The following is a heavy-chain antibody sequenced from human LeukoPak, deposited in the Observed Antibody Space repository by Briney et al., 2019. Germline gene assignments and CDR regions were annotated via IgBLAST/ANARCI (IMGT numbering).Heavy chain of an antibody. CDR1: RYTFTDHY. V-gene: IGHV1-2*02. D-gene: IGHD3-10*01. J-gene: IGHJ4*02. Sequence: GASVKVSCKASRYTFTDHYIHWLRQAPGQGLEWMGWINPDSGGTNYAQKFQGRVTMTRDTSISTVYMELSRLRSDDTAVYYCARGGWVRGVITRTGLDYWGQGTLVTVSS. CDR3: ARGGWVRGVITRTGLDY. CDR2: INPDSGGT.